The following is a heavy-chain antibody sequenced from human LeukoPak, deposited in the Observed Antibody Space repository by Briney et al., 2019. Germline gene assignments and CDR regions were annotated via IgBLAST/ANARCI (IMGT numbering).Heavy chain of an antibody. CDR3: ARDVPRTSGP. D-gene: IGHD3-10*01. CDR2: IDGNGRTT. CDR1: GFTFSSEW. V-gene: IGHV3-74*01. Sequence: HPGGSLRLSCAASGFTFSSEWMHWVRHAPGRGLVWISHIDGNGRTTNYGDSVRGRFTVSRDNAKNTLYLQMYSLRAEDTAVYYCARDVPRTSGPWGQGTLVTVSS. J-gene: IGHJ5*02.